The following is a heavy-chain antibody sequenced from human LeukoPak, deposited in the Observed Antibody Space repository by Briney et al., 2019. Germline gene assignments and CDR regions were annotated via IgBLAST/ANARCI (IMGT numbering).Heavy chain of an antibody. CDR2: IIPIFGTA. CDR3: ASSAPCGDDCYYYYYMDV. V-gene: IGHV1-69*13. D-gene: IGHD2-21*01. Sequence: SVKSSCKASGGTFSSYAISWVRQAPGQGLEWMGGIIPIFGTANYAQKFQGRVTITADESTSTAYMELSSLRSEDTAVYYCASSAPCGDDCYYYYYMDVWGKGTTVTVSS. CDR1: GGTFSSYA. J-gene: IGHJ6*03.